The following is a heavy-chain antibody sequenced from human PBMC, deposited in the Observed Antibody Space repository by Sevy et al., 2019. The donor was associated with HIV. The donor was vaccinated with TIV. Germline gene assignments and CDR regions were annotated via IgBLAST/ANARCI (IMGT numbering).Heavy chain of an antibody. Sequence: ASVKVSCKASGYTFTSYGISWVRQAPGQGLEWMGWISAYNGNTNYAQKLQGRVTMTTDTSTSTAYMELRSLRSADTAVYYCARATTYYDILTGSYNWFDPWGQGTLVTVSS. CDR1: GYTFTSYG. V-gene: IGHV1-18*04. J-gene: IGHJ5*02. D-gene: IGHD3-9*01. CDR2: ISAYNGNT. CDR3: ARATTYYDILTGSYNWFDP.